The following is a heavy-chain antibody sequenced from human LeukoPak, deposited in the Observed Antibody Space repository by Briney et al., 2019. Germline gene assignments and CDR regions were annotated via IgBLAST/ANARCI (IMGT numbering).Heavy chain of an antibody. J-gene: IGHJ4*02. CDR3: AKDLEYSSSWYGGYYFDY. Sequence: GGSLRLSCAASGFTFSSYAMSWVRQAPGKGLEWVSAISGSGGSTYYADSVKGRFAISRDNSKNTLYLQMNSLRAEDTAVYYCAKDLEYSSSWYGGYYFDYWGQGTLVTVSS. D-gene: IGHD6-13*01. CDR1: GFTFSSYA. V-gene: IGHV3-23*01. CDR2: ISGSGGST.